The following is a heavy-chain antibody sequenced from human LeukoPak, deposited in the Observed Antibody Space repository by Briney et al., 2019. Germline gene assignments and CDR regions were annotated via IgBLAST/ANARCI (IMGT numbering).Heavy chain of an antibody. J-gene: IGHJ5*02. CDR1: GFTFSSYS. Sequence: GGSLRLSCAASGFTFSSYSMNWVRQAPGKGLEWVSSISSSSSYIYYADSVKGRFTISRDNAKNSLYLQMNSLRAEDTAVYYCASGRDYYGSGSYNSDPWGQGALVTVSS. D-gene: IGHD3-10*01. V-gene: IGHV3-21*01. CDR2: ISSSSSYI. CDR3: ASGRDYYGSGSYNSDP.